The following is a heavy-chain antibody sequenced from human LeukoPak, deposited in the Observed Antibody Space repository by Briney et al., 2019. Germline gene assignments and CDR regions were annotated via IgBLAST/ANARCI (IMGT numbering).Heavy chain of an antibody. Sequence: SETLSPTCTVSGGSISSYYWSWLRQPAGKGLEWIGRIYTSGSTNYNPSLKSRVTMSVDTSKNQFSLKLSSVTAADTAVYYCARVQYYYYYMDVWGKGTTVIISS. J-gene: IGHJ6*03. CDR3: ARVQYYYYYMDV. CDR2: IYTSGST. CDR1: GGSISSYY. V-gene: IGHV4-4*07.